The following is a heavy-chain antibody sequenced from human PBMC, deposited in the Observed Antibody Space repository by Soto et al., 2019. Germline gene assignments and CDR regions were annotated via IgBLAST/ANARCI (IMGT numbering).Heavy chain of an antibody. D-gene: IGHD6-13*01. CDR2: IYYSGST. Sequence: LSLTCTVSGGSISSSSYYWGWIRQPPGKGLEWIGSIYYSGSTYYNPSLKSRVTISVDTSKNQFSLKLSSVTAADTAVYYCARHQWAADGTIEYFDYWGQGTLVTVSS. J-gene: IGHJ4*02. CDR3: ARHQWAADGTIEYFDY. CDR1: GGSISSSSYY. V-gene: IGHV4-39*01.